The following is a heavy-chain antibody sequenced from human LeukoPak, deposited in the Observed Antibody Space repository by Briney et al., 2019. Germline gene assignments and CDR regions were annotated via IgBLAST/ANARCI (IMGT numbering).Heavy chain of an antibody. V-gene: IGHV1-18*01. CDR2: ISAYNGNT. Sequence: GASVTVSCTASGYTFTSYGISWVRQAPGQGLEWMGWISAYNGNTNYAQKLQGRVTMTTDTSTSTAYMELRSLRSDDTAVYYCARVIDTAMVTSAFDIWGQGTMVAVSS. CDR3: ARVIDTAMVTSAFDI. CDR1: GYTFTSYG. D-gene: IGHD5-18*01. J-gene: IGHJ3*02.